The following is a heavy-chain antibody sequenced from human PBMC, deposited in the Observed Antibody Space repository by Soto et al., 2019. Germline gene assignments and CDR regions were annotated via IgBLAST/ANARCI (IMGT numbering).Heavy chain of an antibody. J-gene: IGHJ4*02. CDR2: ISGSGGST. V-gene: IGHV3-23*01. CDR1: GFTFSSYA. CDR3: AKHRRGYSGYERGEFDY. D-gene: IGHD5-12*01. Sequence: EVQLLESGGGLVQPGGSLRLSCAASGFTFSSYAMSWVRQAPGKGLEWVSAISGSGGSTYYADSVKGRLTISRDNSKNTLYLQMNSLRAEDTAVYYCAKHRRGYSGYERGEFDYWGQGTLVTVSS.